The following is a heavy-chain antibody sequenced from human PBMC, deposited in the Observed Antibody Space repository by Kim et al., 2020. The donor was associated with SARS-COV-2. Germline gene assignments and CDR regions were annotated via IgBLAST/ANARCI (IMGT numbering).Heavy chain of an antibody. CDR1: GGSISSGGYY. CDR3: ARGAPAFIAVTGTGAFDY. D-gene: IGHD6-19*01. Sequence: TLSLTCTFSGGSISSGGYYWSWIRPHPGKGLEWIGYIYYSGSTYYNPSLKSRVTISVDTSKNQFSLKLSSVTAADTAVYYCARGAPAFIAVTGTGAFDYWGQGTLVTVSS. CDR2: IYYSGST. V-gene: IGHV4-31*03. J-gene: IGHJ4*02.